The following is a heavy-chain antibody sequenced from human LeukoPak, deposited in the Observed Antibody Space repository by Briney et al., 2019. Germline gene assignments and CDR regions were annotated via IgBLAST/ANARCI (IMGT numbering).Heavy chain of an antibody. CDR1: GGSISSYY. CDR2: IYYSGST. V-gene: IGHV4-59*01. J-gene: IGHJ4*02. D-gene: IGHD2-21*01. Sequence: PSETLSLTCTVSGGSISSYYWSWVRQPPGKGLEWIGYIYYSGSTNYNPSLKSRVTISVDTSKNQFSLKLSSVTAADTAVYYCARGLWLGYWGQGTLVTVSS. CDR3: ARGLWLGY.